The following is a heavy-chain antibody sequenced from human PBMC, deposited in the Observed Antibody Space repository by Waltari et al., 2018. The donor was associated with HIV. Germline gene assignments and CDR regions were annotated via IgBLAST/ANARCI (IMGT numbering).Heavy chain of an antibody. Sequence: VQLEESGGGVVQPGRSRRLPCAASGFRVSDYGMHGVRPAPGKGLQWVAGRWYDRSKKEYSDSVKGRFTISKDNSKNTLFLQMNSLRVDDTAVYFCARVPFASSWSADSFDVWGPGTRITVSS. CDR2: RWYDRSKK. CDR1: GFRVSDYG. V-gene: IGHV3-33*01. CDR3: ARVPFASSWSADSFDV. J-gene: IGHJ3*01. D-gene: IGHD6-13*01.